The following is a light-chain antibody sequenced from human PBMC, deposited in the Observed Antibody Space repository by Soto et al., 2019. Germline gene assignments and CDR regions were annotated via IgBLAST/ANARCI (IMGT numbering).Light chain of an antibody. Sequence: EIVVTQSPATRSVSPGERATLSCRASQSVSGNLAWYQQKPGQAPRLLIYGASTRDTGIPARFIGSGSGTEFTLTISSLQSEDFAIYYCQQYNNWPLTFGQGTRLEIE. J-gene: IGKJ5*01. CDR1: QSVSGN. CDR3: QQYNNWPLT. CDR2: GAS. V-gene: IGKV3-15*01.